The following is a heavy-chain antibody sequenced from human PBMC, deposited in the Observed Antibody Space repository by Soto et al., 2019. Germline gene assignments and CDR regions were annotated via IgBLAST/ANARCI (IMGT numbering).Heavy chain of an antibody. CDR1: GGSISSSNW. J-gene: IGHJ4*02. V-gene: IGHV4-4*02. D-gene: IGHD1-20*01. Sequence: PSETLSLTCAVSGGSISSSNWWSWVRQPPGKGLEWIGEIYHSGSTNYNPSLKSRVTISVDKSKNQFSLKLSSVTAADTAVYYCALTGARRRYFEYWGQGTLVAVSS. CDR3: ALTGARRRYFEY. CDR2: IYHSGST.